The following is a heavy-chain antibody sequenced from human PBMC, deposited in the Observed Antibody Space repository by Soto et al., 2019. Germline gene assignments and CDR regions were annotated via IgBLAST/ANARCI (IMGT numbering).Heavy chain of an antibody. CDR3: ARGGTFYYGSGTNYGMDV. D-gene: IGHD3-10*01. J-gene: IGHJ6*02. Sequence: SETLSLTCAVSGGSFSGYYWSWIRQPPGKGLEWIGEINHSGSTNYNPSLKSRVTISVDTSKDQFSLKLSSVTAADTAVYYCARGGTFYYGSGTNYGMDVWGQGTTVTVSS. V-gene: IGHV4-34*01. CDR1: GGSFSGYY. CDR2: INHSGST.